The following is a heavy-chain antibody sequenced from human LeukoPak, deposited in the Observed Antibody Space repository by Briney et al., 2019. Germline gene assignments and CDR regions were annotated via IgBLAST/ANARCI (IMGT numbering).Heavy chain of an antibody. CDR1: GGSISSTDYY. D-gene: IGHD2-2*02. CDR3: ARHPRSHCSTATCYTGGVFDY. J-gene: IGHJ4*02. V-gene: IGHV4-39*01. Sequence: SETLSLTCSVSGGSISSTDYYWGWIRQPPGKGLEWIGSIYYTGSTFYNPSLKSRVTISADTTKNQLSLKLSSVTAADTAVYYCARHPRSHCSTATCYTGGVFDYWGQGTLVTVSS. CDR2: IYYTGST.